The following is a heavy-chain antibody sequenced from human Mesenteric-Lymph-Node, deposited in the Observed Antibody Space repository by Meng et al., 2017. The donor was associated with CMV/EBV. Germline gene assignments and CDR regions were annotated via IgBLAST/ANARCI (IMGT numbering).Heavy chain of an antibody. J-gene: IGHJ6*02. CDR2: ISAYNGNT. V-gene: IGHV1-18*01. CDR3: ARSSSNPSFYYGMDV. CDR1: GYTFTSYG. D-gene: IGHD4-11*01. Sequence: ASVKVSCKASGYTFTSYGISWVRQAPGQGLEWTGWISAYNGNTNYAQKLQGRVTMTTDTSTSTAYMELRSLRSDDTAVYYCARSSSNPSFYYGMDVWGQGTTVTVSS.